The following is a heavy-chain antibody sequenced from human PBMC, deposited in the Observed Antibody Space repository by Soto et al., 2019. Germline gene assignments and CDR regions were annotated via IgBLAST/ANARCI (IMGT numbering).Heavy chain of an antibody. V-gene: IGHV4-59*01. CDR1: GGSISSYY. J-gene: IGHJ5*02. CDR3: ARLNWNGPSQPTFDP. D-gene: IGHD1-1*01. CDR2: IYYSGST. Sequence: SETLSLTCTVSGGSISSYYWSWIRQPPGKGLEWIGYIYYSGSTNYNPSLKSRVTISVDTSKNQFSLKLSSVTAADTAVYYCARLNWNGPSQPTFDPWGQGTLVTVSS.